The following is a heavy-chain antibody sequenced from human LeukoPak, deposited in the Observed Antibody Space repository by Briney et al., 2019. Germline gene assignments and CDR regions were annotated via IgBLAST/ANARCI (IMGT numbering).Heavy chain of an antibody. CDR3: ARRKSGWFDP. J-gene: IGHJ5*02. Sequence: SETLSLTCTISGDSISSGDYYWTWFRQPPGKGLEWIGYIYYSGTTYYNPSLKSRVTISEETSKNQFSLKVSSVTAADTAVYYCARRKSGWFDPWGQGTLVTVSS. CDR2: IYYSGTT. V-gene: IGHV4-30-4*01. CDR1: GDSISSGDYY.